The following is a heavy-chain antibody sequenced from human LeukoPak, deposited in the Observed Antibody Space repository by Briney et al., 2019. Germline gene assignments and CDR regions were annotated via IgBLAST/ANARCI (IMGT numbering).Heavy chain of an antibody. D-gene: IGHD3-22*01. Sequence: ASVKVSCKASGYTFTGYYMHWVRQAPGQGLEWMGWINPNSGGTNYAQKFQGWVTKTRDTSISTAYMELSSLRSEDTAVYYCARSSNGYYGYFDYWGQGTLVTVSS. CDR3: ARSSNGYYGYFDY. J-gene: IGHJ4*02. CDR2: INPNSGGT. CDR1: GYTFTGYY. V-gene: IGHV1-2*04.